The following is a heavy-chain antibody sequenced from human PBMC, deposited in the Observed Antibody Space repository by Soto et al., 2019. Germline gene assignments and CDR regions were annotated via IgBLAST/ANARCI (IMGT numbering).Heavy chain of an antibody. J-gene: IGHJ4*01. V-gene: IGHV3-15*07. Sequence: GGSLRLSCVASGFPFSNAWINWVRQVQGKGLEWVGRVKSKTDGGSSDYAAAVKGRFAVSRDDSRNIVYLQMNSLKIEDTGVYYCTTDSRTSLPEIRFDYWGHGTQVTVSS. CDR3: TTDSRTSLPEIRFDY. CDR1: GFPFSNAW. D-gene: IGHD2-8*01. CDR2: VKSKTDGGSS.